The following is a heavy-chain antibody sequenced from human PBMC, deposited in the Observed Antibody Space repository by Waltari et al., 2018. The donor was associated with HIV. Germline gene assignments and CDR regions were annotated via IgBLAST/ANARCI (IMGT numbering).Heavy chain of an antibody. CDR3: APIAAVKLELQSYYFGMDV. Sequence: EVQLLDSGGGLVQPGGSLRLSCAASGFTFSSYAMNWVRQAPGKGLEWVSVISGSGASTYYADSVKGRFTISRDNSKNTLYLQMNSLRAEDTAVYYCAPIAAVKLELQSYYFGMDVWGQGTTVTVSS. D-gene: IGHD1-7*01. CDR1: GFTFSSYA. CDR2: ISGSGAST. J-gene: IGHJ6*02. V-gene: IGHV3-23*01.